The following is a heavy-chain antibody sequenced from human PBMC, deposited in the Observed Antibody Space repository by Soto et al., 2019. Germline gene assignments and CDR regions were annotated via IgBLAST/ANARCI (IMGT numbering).Heavy chain of an antibody. Sequence: EVQLVESGGGLIQSGGSLRLSCAASGFNVSTTYMAWVRQAPGKGLEWVSIIYSGGTTYYAYSVKGRFTISRDNSKNTLYLKMNSLSADDTAVYYCARDRSGDSSGYYGWEWGQGTLVPVSS. CDR3: ARDRSGDSSGYYGWE. CDR1: GFNVSTTY. V-gene: IGHV3-53*01. CDR2: IYSGGTT. J-gene: IGHJ4*02. D-gene: IGHD3-22*01.